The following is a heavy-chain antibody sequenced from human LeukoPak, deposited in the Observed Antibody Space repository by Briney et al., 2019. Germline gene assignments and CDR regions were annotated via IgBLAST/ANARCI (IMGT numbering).Heavy chain of an antibody. CDR1: GFTFSSYA. CDR2: ISGSGGST. D-gene: IGHD3-9*01. V-gene: IGHV3-23*01. CDR3: AKGRTDRTIRYFDWLLAY. J-gene: IGHJ4*02. Sequence: PGGSLRLSCAASGFTFSSYATSWVRQAPGKGLEWVSAISGSGGSTYYADSVKGRFTISRDNSKNTLYLQMNSLRAEDTAVYYCAKGRTDRTIRYFDWLLAYWGQGTLVTVSS.